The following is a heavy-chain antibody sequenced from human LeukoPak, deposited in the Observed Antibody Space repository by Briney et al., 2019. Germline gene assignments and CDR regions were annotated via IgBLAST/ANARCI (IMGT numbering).Heavy chain of an antibody. CDR3: ARADLLVVPADRHFDY. CDR1: GYTFTGYY. V-gene: IGHV1-2*04. J-gene: IGHJ4*02. D-gene: IGHD2-2*01. CDR2: INPNSGGT. Sequence: GASVKVSCKASGYTFTGYYMHWVRQAPGQGLEWMGWINPNSGGTNYAQKFQGWVTMTRDTSISTAYMELRSLRSDDTAVYYCARADLLVVPADRHFDYWGQGTLVTVSS.